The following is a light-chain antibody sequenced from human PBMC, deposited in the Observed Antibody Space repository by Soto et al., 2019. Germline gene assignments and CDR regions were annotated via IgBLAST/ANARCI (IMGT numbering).Light chain of an antibody. Sequence: QSVLTQPASVSGSPGQSLTISCTVTSSDIGAYNYVSWYQQHPAKAPKLVIYEVNNRPSGVSIRFSGSKSGNTASLTISGLQAEDEADYYCSSFTTTNTLVFGSGTKVTVL. CDR2: EVN. CDR3: SSFTTTNTLV. CDR1: SSDIGAYNY. J-gene: IGLJ1*01. V-gene: IGLV2-14*01.